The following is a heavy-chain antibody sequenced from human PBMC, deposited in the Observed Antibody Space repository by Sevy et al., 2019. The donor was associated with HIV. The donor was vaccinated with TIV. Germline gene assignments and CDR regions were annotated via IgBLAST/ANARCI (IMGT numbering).Heavy chain of an antibody. Sequence: LSLTCNGSGDCIRSYFWSWVRQPPGKGLEGVGYIYYSGTIDYNPSLRSRVTISVDTSKKHFSMKLTSVTAADTAVYYCARDSAVVKRDLVYWGQGTLVTVSS. V-gene: IGHV4-59*01. J-gene: IGHJ4*02. CDR2: IYYSGTI. CDR3: ARDSAVVKRDLVY. D-gene: IGHD3-22*01. CDR1: GDCIRSYF.